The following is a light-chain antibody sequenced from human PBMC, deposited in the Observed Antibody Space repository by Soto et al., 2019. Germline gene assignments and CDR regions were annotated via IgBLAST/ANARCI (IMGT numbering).Light chain of an antibody. CDR1: SSNIGSNH. V-gene: IGLV1-47*02. Sequence: QSVLTQPSSASGTPGQRVTISCPGSSSNIGSNHVYWYQQVPGTAPKLLIYSNNQRPSGVPDRFYGSKSGTAASLAISELRSEDEADYYCAAWDDRLSNFVFGTGTKVT. J-gene: IGLJ1*01. CDR2: SNN. CDR3: AAWDDRLSNFV.